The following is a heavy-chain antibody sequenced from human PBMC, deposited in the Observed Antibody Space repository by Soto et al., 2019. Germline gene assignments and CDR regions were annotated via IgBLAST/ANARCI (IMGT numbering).Heavy chain of an antibody. CDR3: AKFRGIWRHRDAFDV. D-gene: IGHD6-13*01. V-gene: IGHV3-30*18. J-gene: IGHJ3*01. CDR1: GFTFSNYG. Sequence: QVQLVESGGGVVQPGRSLRLSCAASGFTFSNYGMHWVRQAPGKGLEWVALVSYDGHTTYYADSVKGRFTISRDNSKNTLFLQINSLRGDDTAVYYCAKFRGIWRHRDAFDVWGQGTMVTVSS. CDR2: VSYDGHTT.